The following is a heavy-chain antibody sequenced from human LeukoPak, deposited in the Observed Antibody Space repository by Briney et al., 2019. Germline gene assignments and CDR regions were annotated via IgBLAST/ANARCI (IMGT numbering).Heavy chain of an antibody. J-gene: IGHJ2*01. CDR1: GGSISSYY. V-gene: IGHV4-59*01. D-gene: IGHD6-19*01. CDR2: IYYSGST. CDR3: ARDTAVAGTWYFDL. Sequence: SETLSLTCTVSGGSISSYYWSWIRQPPGKGLEWIGYIYYSGSTNYNPSLKSRVTISVDTSKNQFSLKLSPVTAADTAVYYCARDTAVAGTWYFDLWGRGTLVTVSS.